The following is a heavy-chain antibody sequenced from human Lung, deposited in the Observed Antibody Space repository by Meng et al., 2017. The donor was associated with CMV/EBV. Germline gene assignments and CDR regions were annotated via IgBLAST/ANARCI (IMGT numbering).Heavy chain of an antibody. J-gene: IGHJ6*02. CDR3: ARDSYGMDV. CDR2: YRQAPGKGLEWVSYISYSTTT. V-gene: IGHV3-48*03. Sequence: GGSLRLSCETSGFTLSNYNMHWVRQAPGKGLEWVSYISYRQAPGKGLEWVSYISYSTTTCYADSVKGRFTIARDDAKNSLYLQMNRLRVEDTAVYYCARDSYGMDVWGQGXTVTVSS. CDR1: GFTLSNYN.